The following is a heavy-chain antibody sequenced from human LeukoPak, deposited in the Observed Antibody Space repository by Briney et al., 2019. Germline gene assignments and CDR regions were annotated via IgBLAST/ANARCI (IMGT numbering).Heavy chain of an antibody. J-gene: IGHJ4*02. CDR2: IYPSGNT. CDR3: ARDGVVTMELDF. V-gene: IGHV4-39*07. D-gene: IGHD3-3*01. CDR1: GGSISTSNYY. Sequence: SETLSLTCTVSGGSISTSNYYWGWIRQPPGKGLEWIGRIYPSGNTNYNPSLKSRATISLDTSKNQFSLNLKSVTAADTAMYYCARDGVVTMELDFWGQGTLVTVSS.